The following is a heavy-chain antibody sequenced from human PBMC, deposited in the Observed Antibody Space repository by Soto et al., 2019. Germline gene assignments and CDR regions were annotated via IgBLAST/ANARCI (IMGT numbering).Heavy chain of an antibody. D-gene: IGHD6-13*01. CDR1: GGTFSSYA. Sequence: SVKVSCKASGGTFSSYAISWVRQAPGQGLEWMGGIIPIFGTANYAQKFQGRVTITADESTSTAYMELSSLRSEDTAVYYCARDPNPYSSSWYLYYWGQGTLVTVS. CDR2: IIPIFGTA. CDR3: ARDPNPYSSSWYLYY. V-gene: IGHV1-69*13. J-gene: IGHJ4*02.